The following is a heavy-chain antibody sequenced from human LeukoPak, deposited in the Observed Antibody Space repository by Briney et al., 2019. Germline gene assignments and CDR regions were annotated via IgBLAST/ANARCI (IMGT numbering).Heavy chain of an antibody. Sequence: ASVKVSFKASGYSFTDYYMHWVRQAPGHGLEWMGWINPNSGGTKYAQEFKGRVTMTRDTSLSTAYMELNSLKSDDTAVYFCARGISVVTAYYSNYWGQGTLVTVSS. CDR3: ARGISVVTAYYSNY. J-gene: IGHJ4*02. CDR2: INPNSGGT. D-gene: IGHD4-23*01. V-gene: IGHV1-2*02. CDR1: GYSFTDYY.